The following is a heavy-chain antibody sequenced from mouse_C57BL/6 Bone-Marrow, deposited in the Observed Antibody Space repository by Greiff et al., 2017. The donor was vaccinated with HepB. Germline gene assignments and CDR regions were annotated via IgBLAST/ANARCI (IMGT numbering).Heavy chain of an antibody. CDR1: GFTFSDYG. D-gene: IGHD1-1*01. V-gene: IGHV5-17*01. CDR2: ISSGSSTI. J-gene: IGHJ2*01. CDR3: ARLRYSGSSLWYFDY. Sequence: EVNVVESGGGLVKPGGSLKLSCAASGFTFSDYGMHWVRQAPEKGLEWVAYISSGSSTIYYADTVKGRFTISRDNAKNTLSLQMTSLRSEDTARYYCARLRYSGSSLWYFDYWGQGTTLTVSS.